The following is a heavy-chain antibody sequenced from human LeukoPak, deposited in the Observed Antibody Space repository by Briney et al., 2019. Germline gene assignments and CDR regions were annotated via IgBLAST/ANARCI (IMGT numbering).Heavy chain of an antibody. CDR3: ARDLWGQWPVGYFDY. V-gene: IGHV3-23*01. CDR2: ISGSGGST. Sequence: PGVTLRLSCAASGFTFGSYGVSWVRQAPGKGLEWVSAISGSGGSTYYADSVKGRFTISRDNSKNTLYLQMNSLRAEDTAVYYCARDLWGQWPVGYFDYWGQGTLVAVSS. D-gene: IGHD6-19*01. J-gene: IGHJ4*02. CDR1: GFTFGSYG.